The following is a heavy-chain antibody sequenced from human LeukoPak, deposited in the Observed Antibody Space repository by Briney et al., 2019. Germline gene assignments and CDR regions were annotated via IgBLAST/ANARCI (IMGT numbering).Heavy chain of an antibody. D-gene: IGHD1-26*01. V-gene: IGHV3-73*01. J-gene: IGHJ4*02. CDR3: TRRNSGSYSGSDY. Sequence: GGSLRLSCAASGFTFSGSAMHWVRQASGKGLEWVGRIRSKANSYATAYAASVKGRFTISRDDSKNTAYLQMNSLKTEDTAVYYCTRRNSGSYSGSDYWGQGTLVTVSS. CDR1: GFTFSGSA. CDR2: IRSKANSYAT.